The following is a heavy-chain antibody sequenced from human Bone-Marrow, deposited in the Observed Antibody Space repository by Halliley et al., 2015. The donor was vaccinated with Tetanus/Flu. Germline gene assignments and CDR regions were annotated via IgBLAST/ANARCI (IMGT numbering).Heavy chain of an antibody. CDR3: ARHYYFEKGGFYRHFGY. V-gene: IGHV3-7*03. D-gene: IGHD3-22*01. CDR2: IKQDGSDK. Sequence: IKQDGSDKSYVDSVKGRFTISKDNAKNSLFLQMNSLRAGDTAVYFCARHYYFEKGGFYRHFGYWGPGTRVTVSS. J-gene: IGHJ4*02.